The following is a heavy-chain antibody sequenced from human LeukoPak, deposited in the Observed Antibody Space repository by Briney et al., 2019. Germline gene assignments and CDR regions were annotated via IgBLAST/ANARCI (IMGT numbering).Heavy chain of an antibody. CDR3: ARESGWFGELLSDY. V-gene: IGHV1-18*01. Sequence: ASVKVSFKASGYTFTSYGISWVRQAPGQGLEWMGWISAYNGNTNYAQKLQGRVTMTTDTSTSTAYMELRSLRSDDTAVYYCARESGWFGELLSDYWGQGTLVTVSS. CDR2: ISAYNGNT. J-gene: IGHJ4*02. CDR1: GYTFTSYG. D-gene: IGHD3-10*01.